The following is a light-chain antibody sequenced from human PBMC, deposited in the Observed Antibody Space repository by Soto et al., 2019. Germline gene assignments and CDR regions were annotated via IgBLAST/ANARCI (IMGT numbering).Light chain of an antibody. V-gene: IGLV2-8*01. CDR3: SSYAGTYIV. CDR1: SSDVGGYDY. CDR2: DVS. Sequence: QSVLTQPPSASGSPGQSVAISCTGTSSDVGGYDYVSWYQQHPGKAPKLMIYDVSKRPSGVPDRFSCSKSGNTASLTVSGLQAEDEADYYCSSYAGTYIVFGTGTKVTVL. J-gene: IGLJ1*01.